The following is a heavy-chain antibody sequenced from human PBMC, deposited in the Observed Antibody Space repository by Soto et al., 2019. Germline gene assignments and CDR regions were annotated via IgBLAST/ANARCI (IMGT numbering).Heavy chain of an antibody. CDR1: GFTFSSYW. J-gene: IGHJ4*02. CDR2: IKQEGSEK. Sequence: EVQLVESEGGLAQPGGSLRLSCAASGFTFSSYWMNWVRQAPGKGLEWVANIKQEGSEKYYVDSVKGRFTISRDNAKNSQYLQMNSLRAEDTAVYYCARVLSRGFDYGVQGTLVTVST. CDR3: ARVLSRGFDY. D-gene: IGHD3-16*01. V-gene: IGHV3-7*03.